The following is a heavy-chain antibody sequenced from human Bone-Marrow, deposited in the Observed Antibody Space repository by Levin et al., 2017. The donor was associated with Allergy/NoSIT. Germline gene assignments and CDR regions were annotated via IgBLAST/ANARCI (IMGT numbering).Heavy chain of an antibody. CDR3: ASGQALEWELLLAVDY. V-gene: IGHV3-7*01. CDR2: IKQDGSEK. Sequence: GGSLRLSCAASGFTFSSYWMSWVRQAPGKGLEWVANIKQDGSEKYYVDSVKGRFTISRDNAKNSLYLQMNSLRAEDTAVYYCASGQALEWELLLAVDYWGQGTLVTVSS. J-gene: IGHJ4*02. D-gene: IGHD1-26*01. CDR1: GFTFSSYW.